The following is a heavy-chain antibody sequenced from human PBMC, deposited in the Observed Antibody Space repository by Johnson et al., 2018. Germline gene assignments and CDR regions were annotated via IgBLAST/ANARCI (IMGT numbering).Heavy chain of an antibody. Sequence: LVQSGAEVKKPGSSVKVSCKASGGTFSSYAISWVRQAPGQGLEWMGVIISIFGTANYAQKFQGRVTITADESTSTAYMELRSLRSEETAVYYCARETSGVVVPAADNYYYYYGRDVWGQGTTVTVSS. CDR3: ARETSGVVVPAADNYYYYYGRDV. CDR1: GGTFSSYA. V-gene: IGHV1-69*01. D-gene: IGHD2-2*01. J-gene: IGHJ6*02. CDR2: IISIFGTA.